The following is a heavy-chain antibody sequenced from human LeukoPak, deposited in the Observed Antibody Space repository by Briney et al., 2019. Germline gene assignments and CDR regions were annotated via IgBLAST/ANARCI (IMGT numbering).Heavy chain of an antibody. J-gene: IGHJ4*02. Sequence: SETLSLTCTVSGGSISSSSYYWGWIRQPPGKGLEWIGRIYYSGSTYYNPSLKSRITISVDTSKNQFSLKLSSVTAADTAVYYCARHDYDILTGYYDEGGYFDYWGQGTLVTVSS. V-gene: IGHV4-39*01. CDR1: GGSISSSSYY. CDR2: IYYSGST. D-gene: IGHD3-9*01. CDR3: ARHDYDILTGYYDEGGYFDY.